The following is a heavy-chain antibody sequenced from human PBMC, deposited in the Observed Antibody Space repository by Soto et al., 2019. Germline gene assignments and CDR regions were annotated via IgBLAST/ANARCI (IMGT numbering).Heavy chain of an antibody. J-gene: IGHJ4*02. CDR1: GGSISSDNYY. CDR3: ASTSYFDNSGSAY. Sequence: SETLSLTCTVSGGSISSDNYYWSWIRQPPGKGLEWIGYIYYSGSTYYNPSLKSRVIISIDTSKNQFSLKLSSVTAADTAVYYCASTSYFDNSGSAYWGQGTLGTVS. V-gene: IGHV4-30-4*01. D-gene: IGHD3-22*01. CDR2: IYYSGST.